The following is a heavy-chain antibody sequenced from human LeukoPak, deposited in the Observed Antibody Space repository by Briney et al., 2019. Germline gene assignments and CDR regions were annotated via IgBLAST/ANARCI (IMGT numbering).Heavy chain of an antibody. Sequence: PSETLSLTCAVSGYSISSGYYWGWIRQPPGKGLEWIGTIYHNGNTYYNPSLKSRVTISVDTSKNQFSLKLSSVTAADTAVDYCARVRYHYGHSDYLGQVTL. CDR1: GYSISSGYY. CDR3: ARVRYHYGHSDY. V-gene: IGHV4-38-2*01. D-gene: IGHD5-18*01. CDR2: IYHNGNT. J-gene: IGHJ4*02.